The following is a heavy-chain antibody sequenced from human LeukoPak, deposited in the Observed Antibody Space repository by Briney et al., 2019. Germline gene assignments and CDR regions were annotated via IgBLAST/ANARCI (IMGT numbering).Heavy chain of an antibody. CDR3: ARGQRWLQYDLDY. J-gene: IGHJ4*02. V-gene: IGHV4-61*05. CDR1: NGSISSSSYY. CDR2: FYSGST. Sequence: PSETLSLTCAVSNGSISSSSYYWGWIRQPPGKGLEWIGYFYSGSTNYNPSLNSRVTISADTSKNQFSLQLTSVTAADTAVYYCARGQRWLQYDLDYWGQGTLVTVSS. D-gene: IGHD5-24*01.